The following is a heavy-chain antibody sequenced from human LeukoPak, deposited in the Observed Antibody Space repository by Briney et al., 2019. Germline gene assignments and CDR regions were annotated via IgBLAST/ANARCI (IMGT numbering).Heavy chain of an antibody. CDR2: MNPNSGNT. CDR1: GYTFTSYD. V-gene: IGHV1-8*03. D-gene: IGHD5-24*01. J-gene: IGHJ4*02. CDR3: ARVIRWLQVFDY. Sequence: PGASVTVSCKASGYTFTSYDINWVRQATGQGLEWMGWMNPNSGNTGYAQKFQGRVTITRNTSISTAYMELSSLRSEDTAVYYCARVIRWLQVFDYWGQGTLVTVSS.